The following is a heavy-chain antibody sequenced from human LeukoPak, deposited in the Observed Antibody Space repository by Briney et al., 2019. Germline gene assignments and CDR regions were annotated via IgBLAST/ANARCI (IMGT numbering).Heavy chain of an antibody. V-gene: IGHV4-4*07. CDR3: ARSYGSGSENDY. J-gene: IGHJ4*02. CDR2: IYTSGST. Sequence: SETLSLTCTVSGGSISSYYWSWIRQPAGKGLEWIGRIYTSGSTNYNPSLKSRVTISVDTSKNQFSLNLSAVTAADTAVYYCARSYGSGSENDYWGQGTLVTVSS. D-gene: IGHD3-10*01. CDR1: GGSISSYY.